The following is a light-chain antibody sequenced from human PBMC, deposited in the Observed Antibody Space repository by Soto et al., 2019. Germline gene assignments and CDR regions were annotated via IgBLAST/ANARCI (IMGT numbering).Light chain of an antibody. V-gene: IGKV3-20*01. Sequence: ETVLTQSPGTLSLSPGERATLSCRASQSVSSDYLAWYQQKPGQAPRLLIYGASSRATGLPDRFSGSGSGTDFTLTISRLEPEDFAVYYCQQCGTSPPTFGGGTKVEIK. J-gene: IGKJ4*01. CDR3: QQCGTSPPT. CDR1: QSVSSDY. CDR2: GAS.